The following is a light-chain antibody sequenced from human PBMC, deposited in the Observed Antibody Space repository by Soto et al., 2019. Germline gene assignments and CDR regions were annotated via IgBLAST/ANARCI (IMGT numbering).Light chain of an antibody. CDR2: DAS. Sequence: IQMTQSPSSLSASVGDRVTITCQASHDITNYLNWYQHKPGKAPKLLIYDASSLESGVPSRFSGSGSGTDFTLTISSLQPEDFATYYCQQFNNYLLTFGGGTKVEIK. V-gene: IGKV1D-13*01. J-gene: IGKJ4*01. CDR3: QQFNNYLLT. CDR1: HDITNY.